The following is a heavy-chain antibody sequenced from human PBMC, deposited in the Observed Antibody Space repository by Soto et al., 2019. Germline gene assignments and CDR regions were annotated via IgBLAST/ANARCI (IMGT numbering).Heavy chain of an antibody. CDR2: ILYDGNT. V-gene: IGHV4-59*01. Sequence: SETLSLTCTVSGGSISNYYWSWIRQPPGNGLEWIGFILYDGNTNYNPSLRSRVTMSLDTSKNHFSLILSSVTAADTAVYYCARRHRYCSGSSCYLFDFWGQGSLVTVSS. D-gene: IGHD2-15*01. CDR3: ARRHRYCSGSSCYLFDF. J-gene: IGHJ4*02. CDR1: GGSISNYY.